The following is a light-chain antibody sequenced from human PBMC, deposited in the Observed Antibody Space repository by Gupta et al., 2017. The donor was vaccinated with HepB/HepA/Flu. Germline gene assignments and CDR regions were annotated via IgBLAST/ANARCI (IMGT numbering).Light chain of an antibody. V-gene: IGLV1-47*01. Sequence: QSVLTQPPSASGTPGQRVTISCSGRSSHIGSNDVLWYPQLPGPAPNLLMYWNNRRPSGVPARFSGSKYGTSAALAITGLRAEDEADYYCAGWDDSRSRRVFGGGTKLTVL. J-gene: IGLJ3*02. CDR2: WNN. CDR1: SSHIGSND. CDR3: AGWDDSRSRRV.